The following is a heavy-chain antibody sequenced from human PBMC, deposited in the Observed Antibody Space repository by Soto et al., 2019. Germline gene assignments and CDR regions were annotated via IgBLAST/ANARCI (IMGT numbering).Heavy chain of an antibody. CDR1: GGSICSYY. V-gene: IGHV4-59*01. J-gene: IGHJ4*02. Sequence: PSETMSITCTVSGGSICSYYWSWIRQPPGKGLEWIGYIYYSGTTNYNPSLKSRVTISVDTSKNQFSLKLSSVTAADTAVYYCARVPWLSYFDYWGQGTLLTVSS. D-gene: IGHD6-19*01. CDR3: ARVPWLSYFDY. CDR2: IYYSGTT.